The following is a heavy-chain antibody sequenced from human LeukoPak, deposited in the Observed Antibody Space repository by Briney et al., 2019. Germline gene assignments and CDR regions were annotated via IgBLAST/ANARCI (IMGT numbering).Heavy chain of an antibody. CDR3: AKARIAVAGCFDY. V-gene: IGHV3-23*01. Sequence: GGSLRLSCAASGFTFSSYAMSWVRQAPGKGLEWVSAMSGSGGSTYYADSVKGRFTISRDNSKSTLYLQMNSLRAEDTAVYYCAKARIAVAGCFDYWGQGTLVTVSS. J-gene: IGHJ4*02. CDR1: GFTFSSYA. CDR2: MSGSGGST. D-gene: IGHD6-19*01.